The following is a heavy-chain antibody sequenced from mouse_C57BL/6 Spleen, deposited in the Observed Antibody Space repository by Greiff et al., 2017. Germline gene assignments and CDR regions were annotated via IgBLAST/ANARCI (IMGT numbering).Heavy chain of an antibody. CDR3: ARTLNGNYDYYAMDY. Sequence: QVHVKQSGAELAKPGASVKLSCKASGYTFTSYWMHWVKQRPGQGLEWIGYINPSSGYPKYNQKFKDKATVPADKSSSTAYMQLSSLTYEDSAVYYCARTLNGNYDYYAMDYRGQGTSVTVSS. J-gene: IGHJ4*01. V-gene: IGHV1-7*01. CDR1: GYTFTSYW. D-gene: IGHD2-1*01. CDR2: INPSSGYP.